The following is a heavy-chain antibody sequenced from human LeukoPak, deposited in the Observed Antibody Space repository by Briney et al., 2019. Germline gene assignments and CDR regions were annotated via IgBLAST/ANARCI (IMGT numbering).Heavy chain of an antibody. D-gene: IGHD3-10*01. CDR2: IYPGDSDT. V-gene: IGHV5-51*01. CDR3: ARHHGSGSYPRYSDY. J-gene: IGHJ4*02. CDR1: GYSFTGYW. Sequence: GESLKISCKGSGYSFTGYWIGWVRQMPGKGLEWMGIIYPGDSDTRYSPSFQGQVTISADKSISTAYLQWSSLKASDTAMYYCARHHGSGSYPRYSDYWGQGTLVTVSS.